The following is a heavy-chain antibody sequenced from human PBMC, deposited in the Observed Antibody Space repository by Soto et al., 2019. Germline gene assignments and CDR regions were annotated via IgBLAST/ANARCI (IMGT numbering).Heavy chain of an antibody. Sequence: SETLSLTCTVSGGPLSSGSYYWSWIRQSPGQGLEWIGYIYYSGTTKYNPSLKSRVSISVDTSKNQFSLKLSSVTAADTAVYYCARANYYDSSGYDYWGQGTLVTVSS. CDR1: GGPLSSGSYY. J-gene: IGHJ4*02. D-gene: IGHD3-22*01. CDR2: IYYSGTT. V-gene: IGHV4-61*01. CDR3: ARANYYDSSGYDY.